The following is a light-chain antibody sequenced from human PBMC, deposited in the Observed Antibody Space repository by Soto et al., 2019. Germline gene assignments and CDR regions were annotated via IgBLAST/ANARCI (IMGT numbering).Light chain of an antibody. J-gene: IGKJ4*01. Sequence: DIQLTQSPSFLSAAVGDRVTITCRASQGISTYLAWHQQKPGKAPKLLISGASTLQSGVPSRFSGSGSGTEFTLTISSLQPEDFATYYCQQLDSHPPTFGGGTK. CDR1: QGISTY. V-gene: IGKV1-9*01. CDR3: QQLDSHPPT. CDR2: GAS.